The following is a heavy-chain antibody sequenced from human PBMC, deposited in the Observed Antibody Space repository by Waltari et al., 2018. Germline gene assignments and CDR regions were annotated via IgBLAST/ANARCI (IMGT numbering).Heavy chain of an antibody. J-gene: IGHJ3*02. CDR2: ISPIFCTA. Sequence: QVQLVQSGAEVKKPGSSVKVSCKASGGTFSSYAISWVRQAPGQGLEWMGGISPIFCTANYAQNFQGRVKITTDESTSTAYMELSSLRSEDTAVYYCARPGYSSARGAFDIWGQGTMVTVSS. D-gene: IGHD6-19*01. V-gene: IGHV1-69*05. CDR1: GGTFSSYA. CDR3: ARPGYSSARGAFDI.